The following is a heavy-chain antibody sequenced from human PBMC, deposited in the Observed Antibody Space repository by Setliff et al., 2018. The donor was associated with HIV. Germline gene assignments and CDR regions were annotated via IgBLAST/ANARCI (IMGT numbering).Heavy chain of an antibody. V-gene: IGHV3-33*08. Sequence: GGFLRLSCAASRFIFSSYGMHWVRQAPGKGLEWVAVIWYDGSNKYYADSVKGRFTISRDNSKNTLFLQMNSLRPEDTAVYYCTRYGSGRSAGDNYYYNYMDVWGKGTTVTVSS. CDR2: IWYDGSNK. J-gene: IGHJ6*03. D-gene: IGHD3-10*01. CDR3: TRYGSGRSAGDNYYYNYMDV. CDR1: RFIFSSYG.